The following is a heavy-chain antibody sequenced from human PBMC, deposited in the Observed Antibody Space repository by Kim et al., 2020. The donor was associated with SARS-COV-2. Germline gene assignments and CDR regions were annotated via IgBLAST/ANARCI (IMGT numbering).Heavy chain of an antibody. CDR3: TRIPATTLAFWDAFDI. J-gene: IGHJ3*02. Sequence: SVEGRFTISRDDSKTTAYLEMNGLKTEDTAVYYCTRIPATTLAFWDAFDIWGQGTMVTVSS. V-gene: IGHV3-73*01. D-gene: IGHD1-1*01.